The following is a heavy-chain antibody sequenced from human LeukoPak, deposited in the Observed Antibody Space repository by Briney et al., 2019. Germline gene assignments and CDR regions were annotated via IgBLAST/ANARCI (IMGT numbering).Heavy chain of an antibody. Sequence: SETLSLTCTVSGGSISSSSYYWGWIRQPPGKGLEWIGSIYYSGSTYYNPSLKSRVTISVDTSKNQFSLKLSSVTAADTAVYYCAREKNYYDSSGYGNWFDPWGQGTLVTVSS. CDR1: GGSISSSSYY. V-gene: IGHV4-39*07. J-gene: IGHJ5*02. CDR2: IYYSGST. D-gene: IGHD3-22*01. CDR3: AREKNYYDSSGYGNWFDP.